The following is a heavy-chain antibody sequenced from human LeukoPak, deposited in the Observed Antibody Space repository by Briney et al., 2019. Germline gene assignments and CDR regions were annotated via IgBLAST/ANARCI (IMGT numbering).Heavy chain of an antibody. Sequence: SETLSLNCTVSGGSISSYYWSWIRQPPGKGLEWIGYIYYSGSTNSNPSLKSRVTISVDTSKNQFSLKLSSVTAADTAVYYCARGVSSYFDWNYDAFDIWGQGTMVTVSS. J-gene: IGHJ3*02. CDR2: IYYSGST. CDR1: GGSISSYY. D-gene: IGHD3-9*01. V-gene: IGHV4-59*01. CDR3: ARGVSSYFDWNYDAFDI.